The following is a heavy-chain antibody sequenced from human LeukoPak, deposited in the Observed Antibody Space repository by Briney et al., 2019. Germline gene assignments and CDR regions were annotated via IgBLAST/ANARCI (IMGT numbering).Heavy chain of an antibody. CDR2: INSDGSST. CDR3: VRNYDSSAYPDAFDI. V-gene: IGHV3-74*01. D-gene: IGHD3-22*01. J-gene: IGHJ3*02. CDR1: GFTFSNSW. Sequence: GGSLRLSCAASGFTFSNSWMHWVRQAPGKGLVWISRINSDGSSTHYADSVEGRFTISRDNAKNTLYLQMNSLRADDTAVYYCVRNYDSSAYPDAFDIWGQGTMVTVSS.